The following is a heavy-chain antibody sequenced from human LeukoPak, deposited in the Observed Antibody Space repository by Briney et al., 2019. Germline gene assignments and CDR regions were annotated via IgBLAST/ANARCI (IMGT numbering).Heavy chain of an antibody. Sequence: ASVKVSCKASGYTFTGYYMHWVRQAPGQGLEWMGWINPNSGGTNYAQKFQGRVTMTRDTSISTAYMELSRLRSDDTAVYYCARSNYDFWSGYEHFDYWGQGTLVTVSS. CDR2: INPNSGGT. J-gene: IGHJ4*02. D-gene: IGHD3-3*01. V-gene: IGHV1-2*02. CDR1: GYTFTGYY. CDR3: ARSNYDFWSGYEHFDY.